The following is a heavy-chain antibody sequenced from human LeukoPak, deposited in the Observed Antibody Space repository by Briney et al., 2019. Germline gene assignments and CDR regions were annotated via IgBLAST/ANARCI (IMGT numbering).Heavy chain of an antibody. D-gene: IGHD3-10*01. CDR1: GGSISSYY. J-gene: IGHJ3*02. CDR3: ARFWEFTFGDAFDI. V-gene: IGHV4-4*07. Sequence: PSETLSLTCTVSGGSISSYYWSWIRQPAGKGLEWIGRIYTSGSTNYNPSLKSRVTMSVDTSKNQFSLKLSSVTAADTAVYYCARFWEFTFGDAFDIWGQGTMVSVSS. CDR2: IYTSGST.